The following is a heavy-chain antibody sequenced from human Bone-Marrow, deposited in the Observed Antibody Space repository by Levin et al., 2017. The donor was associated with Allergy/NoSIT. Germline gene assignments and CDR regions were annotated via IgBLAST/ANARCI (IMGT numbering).Heavy chain of an antibody. J-gene: IGHJ4*02. CDR2: VSGTGSVT. CDR3: SKDGIFTFCGADCSPEY. Sequence: GESLKISCAASGFTFRNYAMTWVRQAPGKGLEWVSGVSGTGSVTYYADSVKGRFTISRDNSKNTLYLQLDSLRAEDTAVYYCSKDGIFTFCGADCSPEYWGQGTLVTVSS. V-gene: IGHV3-23*01. CDR1: GFTFRNYA. D-gene: IGHD2-21*02.